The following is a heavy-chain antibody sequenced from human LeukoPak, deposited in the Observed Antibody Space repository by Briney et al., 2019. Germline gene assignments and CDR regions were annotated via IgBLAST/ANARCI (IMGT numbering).Heavy chain of an antibody. Sequence: ASVKVSCKASGYTFTSYDINWVRQATGQGLEWVGWMNPNSGNTAYAQKFQGRVTMTTNTSISTAYMELSSLRSEDTAVYYCAPQVVGAARWNWFDPWGQGTLVTVSS. CDR1: GYTFTSYD. CDR2: MNPNSGNT. V-gene: IGHV1-8*01. J-gene: IGHJ5*02. D-gene: IGHD2-15*01. CDR3: APQVVGAARWNWFDP.